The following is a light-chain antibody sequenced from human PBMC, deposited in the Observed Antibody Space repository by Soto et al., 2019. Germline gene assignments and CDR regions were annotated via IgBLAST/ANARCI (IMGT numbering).Light chain of an antibody. J-gene: IGLJ3*02. CDR3: NSYTSTNTPV. V-gene: IGLV2-14*01. CDR2: EVT. CDR1: SSDVGGYNS. Sequence: QSVLTQPASVSASPGQSITISCTGTSSDVGGYNSVSWYQQHPGKAPKLLISEVTNRPSGVSNRFSGSKSGNTASLTISGLQADDEADYYCNSYTSTNTPVFGGGTKVTVL.